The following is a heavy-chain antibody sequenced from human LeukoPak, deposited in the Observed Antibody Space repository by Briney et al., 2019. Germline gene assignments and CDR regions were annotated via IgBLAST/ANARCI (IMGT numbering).Heavy chain of an antibody. CDR3: ASDGVVVSATPYFQH. V-gene: IGHV5-10-1*01. J-gene: IGHJ1*01. Sequence: GESLKISCKVSGYSFTSHWISWARQMPGKGLEWMGRIDPSDSYTNYSPFFQGHVTISADKSISTAYLQWSSLKASDTAMYYCASDGVVVSATPYFQHWGQGTLVTVSS. D-gene: IGHD2-15*01. CDR1: GYSFTSHW. CDR2: IDPSDSYT.